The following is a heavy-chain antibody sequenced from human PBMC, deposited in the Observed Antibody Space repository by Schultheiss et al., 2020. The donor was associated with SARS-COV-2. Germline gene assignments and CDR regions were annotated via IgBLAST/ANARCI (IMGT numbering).Heavy chain of an antibody. J-gene: IGHJ4*02. CDR1: GFTFSSYA. D-gene: IGHD3-22*01. CDR2: ISWNSGSI. Sequence: GGSLRLSCAASGFTFSSYAMHWVRQAPGKGLEWVSGISWNSGSIGYADSVKGRFTISRDNAKNSLYLQMNSLRAEDTAVYYCATRPLSTSSDFWGQGTLVTVSS. CDR3: ATRPLSTSSDF. V-gene: IGHV3-9*01.